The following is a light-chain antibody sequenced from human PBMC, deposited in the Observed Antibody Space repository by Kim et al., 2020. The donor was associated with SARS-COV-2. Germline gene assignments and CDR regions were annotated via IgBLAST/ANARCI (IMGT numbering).Light chain of an antibody. J-gene: IGKJ1*01. CDR2: GTS. CDR1: QSVTSTY. V-gene: IGKV3-20*01. Sequence: PGDRATLSCRASQSVTSTYVAWYQQKPGQAPRLLIYGTSTRAAGIPGRFSGSGSGTDYTLTINRLEPEDFAIYYCQQFGSSRTWTFGQGTKVDIK. CDR3: QQFGSSRTWT.